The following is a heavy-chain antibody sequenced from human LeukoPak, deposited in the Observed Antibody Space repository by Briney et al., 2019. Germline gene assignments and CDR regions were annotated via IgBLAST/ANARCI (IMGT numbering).Heavy chain of an antibody. D-gene: IGHD2-15*01. CDR1: GYSISSGYY. CDR2: IYHSGST. J-gene: IGHJ4*02. Sequence: SETLSLTCAVSGYSISSGYYWGWIRQPPGKGLEWIGSIYHSGSTYYNPSLKSRVTISVDTSKNQFSLKLSSVTVADTAVYYCAREEDCSGGSCHLDWGQGTLVTVS. V-gene: IGHV4-38-2*02. CDR3: AREEDCSGGSCHLD.